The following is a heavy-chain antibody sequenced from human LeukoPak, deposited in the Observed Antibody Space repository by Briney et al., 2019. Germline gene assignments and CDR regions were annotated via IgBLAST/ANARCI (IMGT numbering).Heavy chain of an antibody. CDR2: IYPGDSDT. CDR1: GYSFTSYW. J-gene: IGHJ5*02. CDR3: ALFLDGSGSYYNWFDP. Sequence: GESLKISCKGSGYSFTSYWIGWVRPMPGKGLEWMGIIYPGDSDTRYSPSFQGQVTISADKSISTAYLQWSSLKASDTAMYYCALFLDGSGSYYNWFDPWGQGTLVTVSS. D-gene: IGHD3-10*01. V-gene: IGHV5-51*01.